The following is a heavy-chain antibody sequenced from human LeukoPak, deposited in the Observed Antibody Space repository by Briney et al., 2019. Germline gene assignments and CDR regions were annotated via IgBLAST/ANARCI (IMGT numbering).Heavy chain of an antibody. V-gene: IGHV3-23*01. Sequence: GGSLRLSCAASGFMFSSNAMSWVRQAPGKGLKWVSAIGASGGDSYYPDSVKGRFTIFRDNSKNTLYLQMDSLRAEDTAVYYCAKIPYDNNGYIRKFIDYWGQGTLVTVSS. CDR3: AKIPYDNNGYIRKFIDY. J-gene: IGHJ4*02. CDR1: GFMFSSNA. D-gene: IGHD3-22*01. CDR2: IGASGGDS.